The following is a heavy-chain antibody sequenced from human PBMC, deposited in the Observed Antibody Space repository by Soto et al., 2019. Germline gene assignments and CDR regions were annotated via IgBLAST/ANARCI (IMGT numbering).Heavy chain of an antibody. CDR2: ISGSGGST. CDR1: GFTFSSYA. V-gene: IGHV3-23*01. CDR3: ATASSSKLGEEHFDWLLTPHFDY. Sequence: GESLRLSCAASGFTFSSYAMSWVRQAPGKGLEWVSAISGSGGSTYYADSVKGRFTISRDNSKNTLYLQMNSLRAEDTAVYYCATASSSKLGEEHFDWLLTPHFDYWGQGTLVTVSS. D-gene: IGHD3-9*01. J-gene: IGHJ4*02.